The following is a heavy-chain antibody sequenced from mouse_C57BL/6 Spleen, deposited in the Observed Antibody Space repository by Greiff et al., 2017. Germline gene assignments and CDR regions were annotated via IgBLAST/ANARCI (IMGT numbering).Heavy chain of an antibody. CDR2: IDPETGGT. CDR1: GYTFTDYE. CDR3: TRKGWSWFAY. J-gene: IGHJ3*01. Sequence: QVQLKASGAELVRPGASVTLSCKASGYTFTDYEMHWVKQTPVHGLEWIGAIDPETGGTAYNQKFKGKAILTADKSSSTAYMALRSLTSEDSAVYYCTRKGWSWFAYWGQGTLVTVSA. V-gene: IGHV1-15*01. D-gene: IGHD3-3*01.